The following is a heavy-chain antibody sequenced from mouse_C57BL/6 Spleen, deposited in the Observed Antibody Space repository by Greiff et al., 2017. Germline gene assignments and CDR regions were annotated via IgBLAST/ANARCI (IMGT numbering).Heavy chain of an antibody. D-gene: IGHD3-2*02. CDR1: GYTFTSYW. J-gene: IGHJ3*01. CDR3: ARDSSGSFAY. CDR2: IDPSDSYT. V-gene: IGHV1-59*01. Sequence: QVQLQQPGAELVRPGASVKLSCKASGYTFTSYWMHWVKQRPGQGLEWIGVIDPSDSYTNYNQKFKGKATLTVDTSSSTADMQLSSLTSEDSAVYYCARDSSGSFAYWGQGTLVTVSA.